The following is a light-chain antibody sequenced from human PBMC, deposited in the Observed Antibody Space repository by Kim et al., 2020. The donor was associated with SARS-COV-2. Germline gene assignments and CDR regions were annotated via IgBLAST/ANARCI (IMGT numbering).Light chain of an antibody. CDR1: SLRSYY. CDR3: NSRDSNDNVV. V-gene: IGLV3-19*01. Sequence: VALGQTVRITCRGDSLRSYYATWYQQKPGQAPIVVIYGNNNRPSGIPDRFSGSSSGNTASLTITGTQAGDEADYYCNSRDSNDNVVFGGGTKLTVL. CDR2: GNN. J-gene: IGLJ2*01.